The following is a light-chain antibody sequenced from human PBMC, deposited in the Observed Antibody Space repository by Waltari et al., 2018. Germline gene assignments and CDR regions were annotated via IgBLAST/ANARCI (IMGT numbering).Light chain of an antibody. CDR3: QNHERLPAT. J-gene: IGKJ1*01. CDR2: AAS. V-gene: IGKV3-20*01. Sequence: EVVLTPSPGTLALSPGERATLSCRASQSISKYLVWYQQRPGPAPRLLIYAASTTATGIPDRFSGSGFGTDFSLTISRLEPEDFAVYYCQNHERLPATFGQGTRVEIK. CDR1: QSISKY.